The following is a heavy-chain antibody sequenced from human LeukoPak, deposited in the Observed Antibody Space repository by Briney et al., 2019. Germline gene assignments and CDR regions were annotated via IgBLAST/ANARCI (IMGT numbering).Heavy chain of an antibody. J-gene: IGHJ4*02. CDR3: AREMSGSYDFDY. CDR1: GYTFTSYD. V-gene: IGHV1-8*01. CDR2: MNPNSGNT. Sequence: ASVKVSCKASGYTFTSYDINWVRQATGQGLEWMGWMNPNSGNTGYAQKFQGRVTMTRKTSISTAYMELSSLRSEDTAVYYCAREMSGSYDFDYWGQGTLVTVSS. D-gene: IGHD1-26*01.